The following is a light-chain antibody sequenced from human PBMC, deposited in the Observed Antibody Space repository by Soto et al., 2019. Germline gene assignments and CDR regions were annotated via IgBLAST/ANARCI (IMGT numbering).Light chain of an antibody. CDR2: DAS. J-gene: IGKJ1*01. CDR1: QSISSW. CDR3: QQYNSYWP. V-gene: IGKV1-5*01. Sequence: DIQMTQSPSTLSASVGDRVTITCRASQSISSWLAWYQQKPGKAPKLLIYDASSLESGVPSRFSGSGSGTEFTLTISSLQPADFATYYCQQYNSYWPFGQGTKVEIK.